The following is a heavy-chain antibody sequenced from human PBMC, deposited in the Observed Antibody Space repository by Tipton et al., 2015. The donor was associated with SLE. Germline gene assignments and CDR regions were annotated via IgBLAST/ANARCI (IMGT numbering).Heavy chain of an antibody. CDR3: ARGFSGSPYDFWSGRRYFDY. V-gene: IGHV4-61*09. Sequence: TLSLTCTVSGGSISSGSYYWSWIRQPAGKGLEWIGYIYTSGSTNYNPSLKSRVTISVDTSKNQFSLKLSSVTAADTAVYYCARGFSGSPYDFWSGRRYFDYWGQGTLVTVSS. D-gene: IGHD3-3*01. J-gene: IGHJ4*02. CDR2: IYTSGST. CDR1: GGSISSGSYY.